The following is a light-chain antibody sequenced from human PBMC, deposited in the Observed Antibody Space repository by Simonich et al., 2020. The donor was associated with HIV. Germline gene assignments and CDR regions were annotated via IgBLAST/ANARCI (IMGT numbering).Light chain of an antibody. Sequence: EIVLTQSPATLSLSPGETATLSCRASQSVSSFLAWYQQKPGQAPRLLIYAVSTRATDIPARFSGSGSGTEFTLTISSIQSEDFAVYYCQQYNTWVSITFGQGTRLEMK. J-gene: IGKJ5*01. CDR2: AVS. CDR1: QSVSSF. CDR3: QQYNTWVSIT. V-gene: IGKV3-15*01.